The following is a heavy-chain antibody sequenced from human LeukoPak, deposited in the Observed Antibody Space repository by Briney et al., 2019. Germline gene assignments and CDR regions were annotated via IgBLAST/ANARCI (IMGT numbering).Heavy chain of an antibody. CDR1: GYTFTGYY. J-gene: IGHJ4*02. Sequence: ASVKVSCKASGYTFTGYYMHWVRQAPGQGLEWIGWINPNSGGTNYAQKFQGRVTMTRDTSISTAYMELSRLRSDDTAVYYCASQRGLGVAEYYFDYWGQGTLVTVSS. CDR3: ASQRGLGVAEYYFDY. CDR2: INPNSGGT. V-gene: IGHV1-2*02. D-gene: IGHD3-3*01.